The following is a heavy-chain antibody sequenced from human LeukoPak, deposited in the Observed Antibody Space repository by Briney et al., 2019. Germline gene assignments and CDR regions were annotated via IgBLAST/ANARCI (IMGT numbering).Heavy chain of an antibody. CDR1: GFTFSSYS. Sequence: GGSLRLSWAASGFTFSSYSMNWVRQAPGKGREWVSSISSSRSYIYYADSVKGRFTISRDNAKNSLYLQMNSLRAEDTAVYYCARDFPYDSSGYYNSDAFDIWGQGTMVTVSS. CDR2: ISSSRSYI. J-gene: IGHJ3*02. D-gene: IGHD3-22*01. V-gene: IGHV3-21*01. CDR3: ARDFPYDSSGYYNSDAFDI.